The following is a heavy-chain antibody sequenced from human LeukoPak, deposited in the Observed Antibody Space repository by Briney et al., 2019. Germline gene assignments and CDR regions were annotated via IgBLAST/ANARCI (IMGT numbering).Heavy chain of an antibody. CDR3: AREELRPLGKNSFDP. V-gene: IGHV7-4-1*02. CDR2: INTNTGNP. D-gene: IGHD1-7*01. CDR1: GYTFTGHA. J-gene: IGHJ5*02. Sequence: ASVKVSCKASGYTFTGHAMNWVRQAPGQGLEWMGWINTNTGNPTYAQGFTGRFVFSLDTSVSTAYLQISSLKAEDTAVYYCAREELRPLGKNSFDPWGQGTLVTVSS.